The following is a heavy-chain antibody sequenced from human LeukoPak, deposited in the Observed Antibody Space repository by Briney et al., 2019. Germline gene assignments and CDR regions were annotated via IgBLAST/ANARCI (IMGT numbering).Heavy chain of an antibody. V-gene: IGHV4-59*08. CDR1: GGSISSYY. D-gene: IGHD3-22*01. CDR3: ARHVEVFGGYSS. Sequence: KTSETLSLTCTVSGGSISSYYWSWIRQPPGKGLEWIGYIYYSGSTNYNPSLKSRVTISVDTSKNQFSLKLSSVTAADTAVYYCARHVEVFGGYSSWGQGTLVTVSS. J-gene: IGHJ4*02. CDR2: IYYSGST.